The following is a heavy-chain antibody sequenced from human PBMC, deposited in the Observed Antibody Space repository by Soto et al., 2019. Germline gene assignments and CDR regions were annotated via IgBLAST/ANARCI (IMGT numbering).Heavy chain of an antibody. J-gene: IGHJ3*02. CDR1: VYSFTSYW. CDR3: ARFRGLWAFDI. Sequence: PGESLKSSGKGSVYSFTSYWISWVRQMPGKGLEWMGRIDPSDSYTNYSPSFQGHVTISADKSISTAYLQWSSLKASDTAMYYCARFRGLWAFDIWGQGTMVTVSS. CDR2: IDPSDSYT. V-gene: IGHV5-10-1*01. D-gene: IGHD3-16*01.